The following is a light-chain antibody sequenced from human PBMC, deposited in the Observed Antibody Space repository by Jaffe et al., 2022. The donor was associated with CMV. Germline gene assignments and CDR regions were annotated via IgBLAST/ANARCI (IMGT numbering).Light chain of an antibody. Sequence: SYELTQPPSVSVSPGQTASITCSGDKLGDKFACWYQQKPGKSPVLVIYQHTKRPSGIPERFSGSNSGSTATLTISGTQAMDEADYYCQAWDSSTERVVFGGGTKLTVL. CDR3: QAWDSSTERVV. V-gene: IGLV3-1*01. CDR2: QHT. CDR1: KLGDKF. J-gene: IGLJ2*01.